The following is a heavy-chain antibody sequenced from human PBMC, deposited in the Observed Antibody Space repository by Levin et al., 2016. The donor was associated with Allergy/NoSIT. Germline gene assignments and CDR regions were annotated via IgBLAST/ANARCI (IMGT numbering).Heavy chain of an antibody. V-gene: IGHV3-23*01. D-gene: IGHD2/OR15-2a*01. J-gene: IGHJ4*02. Sequence: WIRQPPGKGLECVSAISGNGGSTSYVDSVNGRFTISRDNSKSTLYLQMSSLRADDTAVYYCASRPTCSSTTCLYYFDYWGPGTLVTVSS. CDR3: ASRPTCSSTTCLYYFDY. CDR2: ISGNGGST.